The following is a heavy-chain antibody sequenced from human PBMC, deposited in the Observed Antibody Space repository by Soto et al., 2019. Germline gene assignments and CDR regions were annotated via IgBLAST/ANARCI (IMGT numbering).Heavy chain of an antibody. Sequence: EVQVVESGGGLVKPGGSLRLSCAASGFTFSSCSMNWVRQAPGKGLEWVSCISGSSSYIYYADSVKGRFTISRDNAKNSLYLQMNSLRAEDTAVYYCARTDYGDYVRGAFDIWGQGTMVTVSS. D-gene: IGHD4-17*01. J-gene: IGHJ3*02. V-gene: IGHV3-21*01. CDR3: ARTDYGDYVRGAFDI. CDR1: GFTFSSCS. CDR2: ISGSSSYI.